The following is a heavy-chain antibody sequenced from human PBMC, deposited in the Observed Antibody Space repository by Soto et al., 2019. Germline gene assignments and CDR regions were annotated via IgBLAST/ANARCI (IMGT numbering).Heavy chain of an antibody. Sequence: ASVKVSCKVSGYTFTDNYIHWVQQVPGKGLEWMGLVDPEDGQTAYAEKFQGRVTLSADTSTDTAYMQLSGLKSEDTAVYYCAIRRAYRNSWYYFDSWGQGTLVTVSS. J-gene: IGHJ4*02. D-gene: IGHD1-7*01. CDR1: GYTFTDNY. CDR3: AIRRAYRNSWYYFDS. V-gene: IGHV1-69-2*01. CDR2: VDPEDGQT.